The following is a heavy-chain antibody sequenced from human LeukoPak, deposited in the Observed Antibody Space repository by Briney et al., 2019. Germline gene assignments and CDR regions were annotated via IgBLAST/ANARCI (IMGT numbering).Heavy chain of an antibody. CDR3: ARDQVVVVPAAISPGYMDA. J-gene: IGHJ6*03. V-gene: IGHV3-30*01. CDR2: ISYDGSNK. D-gene: IGHD2-2*01. CDR1: GFTFSSYA. Sequence: GRSLRLSCAASGFTFSSYAMHWVRQAPGKGLEWVAVISYDGSNKYYADSVKGRFTISRDNSKNTLYLQMNSLRAEDTAVYYCARDQVVVVPAAISPGYMDAWGKGTTVTVSS.